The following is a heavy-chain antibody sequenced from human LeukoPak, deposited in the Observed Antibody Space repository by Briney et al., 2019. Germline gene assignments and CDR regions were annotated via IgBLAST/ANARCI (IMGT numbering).Heavy chain of an antibody. V-gene: IGHV3-74*01. D-gene: IGHD6-13*01. Sequence: GGSLRLSCAASGNYWMHWVRQVPGKGLVWVSHINSDGSWTSYADSVKGRFTISKDNAKNTVYLQMNSLRAEDTAVYYCARDRYSSSWYDAYYYYGMDVWGQGTTVTVSS. CDR3: ARDRYSSSWYDAYYYYGMDV. J-gene: IGHJ6*02. CDR1: GNYW. CDR2: INSDGSWT.